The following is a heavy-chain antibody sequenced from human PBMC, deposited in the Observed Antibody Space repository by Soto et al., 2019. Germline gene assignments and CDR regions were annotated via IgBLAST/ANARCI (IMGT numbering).Heavy chain of an antibody. D-gene: IGHD3-10*01. Sequence: VQLVESGGGLIQPGGSLRLSCAASGFTVSSNYMSWVRQAPGKGLEWVSLIYSGDSTYYADSLKGRFTISRDTSKNTLYLQLNSLRAEDTAVYYCARGYGSGTNWYFDLWGRGTLVTVSS. J-gene: IGHJ2*01. CDR3: ARGYGSGTNWYFDL. CDR2: IYSGDST. CDR1: GFTVSSNY. V-gene: IGHV3-53*01.